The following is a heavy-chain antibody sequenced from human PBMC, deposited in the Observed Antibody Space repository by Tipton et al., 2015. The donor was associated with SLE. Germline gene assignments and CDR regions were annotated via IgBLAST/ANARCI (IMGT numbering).Heavy chain of an antibody. V-gene: IGHV4-61*09. Sequence: TLSLTCSVSGVSICRGIYFWTWIRQPAGKGLEWGGHIFSTGITDYNPPLKSRVSISADTSKNQFSLNLDSMTAADTAVYYCARDSHTDYGDFYVDSWGQGTLVTVSS. CDR3: ARDSHTDYGDFYVDS. D-gene: IGHD4-17*01. J-gene: IGHJ4*02. CDR2: IFSTGIT. CDR1: GVSICRGIYF.